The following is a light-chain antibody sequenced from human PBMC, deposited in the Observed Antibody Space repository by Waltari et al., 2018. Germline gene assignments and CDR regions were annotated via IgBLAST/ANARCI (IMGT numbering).Light chain of an antibody. CDR1: QSINSY. V-gene: IGKV1-39*01. J-gene: IGKJ2*01. Sequence: DIQMTHSPSSLSASVGDRVTITCRASQSINSYLNWYQQKPGKAPKLLIYAASSLQSGVPSRFSGSRSGTDFTLTISSLQPEDFATYYCQQYGSSPMYTFGQGTKLEIK. CDR3: QQYGSSPMYT. CDR2: AAS.